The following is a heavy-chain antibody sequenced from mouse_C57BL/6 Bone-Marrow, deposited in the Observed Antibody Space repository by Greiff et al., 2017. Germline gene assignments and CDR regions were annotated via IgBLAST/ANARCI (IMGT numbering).Heavy chain of an antibody. CDR2: ISSGSSTI. CDR3: ARPGFAY. J-gene: IGHJ3*01. Sequence: EVMLVESGGGLVKPGGSLKLSCAASGFTFSDYGVHWVRQAPEKGLEWVAYISSGSSTIYYADTVKGRFTISRDNAKNTLFLQMTSLRSEDTAMYYCARPGFAYWGQGTLVTVSA. CDR1: GFTFSDYG. V-gene: IGHV5-17*01.